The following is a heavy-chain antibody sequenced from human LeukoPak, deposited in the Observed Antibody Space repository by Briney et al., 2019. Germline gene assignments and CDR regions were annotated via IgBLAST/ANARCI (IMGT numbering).Heavy chain of an antibody. V-gene: IGHV1-69*13. CDR2: IIPFLGTA. Sequence: RASVKVSCKASGGTFNNYAISWVRQAPGQGLEWMGGIIPFLGTASYAQKFQDRVTITANESTSTVYMELSSLRSEDTAVYYCAGRLDCTNGVCFNYFRFDYWGQGTLVTVSS. CDR3: AGRLDCTNGVCFNYFRFDY. J-gene: IGHJ4*02. CDR1: GGTFNNYA. D-gene: IGHD2-8*01.